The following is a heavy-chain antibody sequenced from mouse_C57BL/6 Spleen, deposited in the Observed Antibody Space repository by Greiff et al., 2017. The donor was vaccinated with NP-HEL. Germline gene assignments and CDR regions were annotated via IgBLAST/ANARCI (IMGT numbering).Heavy chain of an antibody. J-gene: IGHJ4*01. V-gene: IGHV1-81*01. CDR1: GYTFTSYG. CDR3: ARSDIYYGNYDYAMDY. CDR2: IYPRSGNT. D-gene: IGHD2-1*01. Sequence: VQLHQSGAELARPGASVQLSCKASGYTFTSYGISWVKQRTGQGLEWIGEIYPRSGNTYYNEKFKGKATLTADKSSSTAYMELRSLTSEDSAVYFCARSDIYYGNYDYAMDYWGQGTSVTVSS.